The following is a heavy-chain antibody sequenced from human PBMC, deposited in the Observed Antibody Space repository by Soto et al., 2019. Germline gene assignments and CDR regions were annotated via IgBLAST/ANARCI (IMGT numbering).Heavy chain of an antibody. V-gene: IGHV4-59*01. J-gene: IGHJ6*03. CDR2: IYYSGST. CDR3: ARGETGTYYYYYYMDV. D-gene: IGHD6-13*01. Sequence: TLSLTCTVSGGSISSYYWSWIRQPPGKGLEWIGYIYYSGSTNYNPSLKSRVTISVDTSKNQFSLKLSSVTAADTAVYYCARGETGTYYYYYYMDVWGKGTTVTVSS. CDR1: GGSISSYY.